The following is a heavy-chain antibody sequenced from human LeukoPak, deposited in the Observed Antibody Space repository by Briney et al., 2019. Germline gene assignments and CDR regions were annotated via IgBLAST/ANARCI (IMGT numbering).Heavy chain of an antibody. Sequence: PSETLSLTCTVSGGSISSYYWSWIRQPPGKGLEWIGYIHYSGSTNYNPSLKSRVTISVDTSKNQFSLKLSSVTAADTAVYFCARDPSSYCYGMDVWGQGTTVTVSS. CDR1: GGSISSYY. CDR3: ARDPSSYCYGMDV. V-gene: IGHV4-59*01. D-gene: IGHD6-6*01. J-gene: IGHJ6*02. CDR2: IHYSGST.